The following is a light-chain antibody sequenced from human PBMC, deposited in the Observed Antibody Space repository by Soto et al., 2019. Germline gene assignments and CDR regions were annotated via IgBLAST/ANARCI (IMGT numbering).Light chain of an antibody. CDR2: ADS. Sequence: QPVLTQPPSASGTSGQRVTISCSGSSSNIGNNYVYWYQQLPGTAPKLLIYADSQRPSGVPDRFSGSRSGTSASLAIGGLRSEDEADYYCAAWDDSLSVYFVFGTGTKVTVL. V-gene: IGLV1-47*01. CDR1: SSNIGNNY. CDR3: AAWDDSLSVYFV. J-gene: IGLJ1*01.